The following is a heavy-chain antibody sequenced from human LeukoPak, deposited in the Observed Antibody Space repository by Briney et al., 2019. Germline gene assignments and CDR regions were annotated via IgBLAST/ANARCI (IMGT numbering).Heavy chain of an antibody. CDR2: ISYDGSNK. CDR3: AKGELQRY. Sequence: QSGGSLRLSCAASGFTFSSYGMQWVRQAPGKGLEWVAVISYDGSNKYYADSVKGRFTISRDNSKNTLYLQMNSLRAEDTAVYYCAKGELQRYWGQGTLVTVSS. D-gene: IGHD1-26*01. J-gene: IGHJ4*02. CDR1: GFTFSSYG. V-gene: IGHV3-30*18.